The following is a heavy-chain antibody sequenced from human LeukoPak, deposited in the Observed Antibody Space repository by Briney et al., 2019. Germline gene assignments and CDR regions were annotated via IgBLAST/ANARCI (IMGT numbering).Heavy chain of an antibody. J-gene: IGHJ5*02. Sequence: PSETLSLTCTVSGGSISSGSYYWSWIQQPAGKGLEWIGRIYTSGSTNYNPSLKSRVTISVDTSKNQFSLKLSSVTAADTAVYYCAGCRAYDFLNWFDPWGQGTLVTVSS. V-gene: IGHV4-61*02. CDR1: GGSISSGSYY. CDR2: IYTSGST. CDR3: AGCRAYDFLNWFDP. D-gene: IGHD3-3*01.